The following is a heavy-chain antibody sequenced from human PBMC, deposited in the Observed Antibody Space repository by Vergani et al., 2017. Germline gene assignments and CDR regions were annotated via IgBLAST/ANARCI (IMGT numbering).Heavy chain of an antibody. V-gene: IGHV5-51*03. Sequence: EVQLVQSGAEVKKPGESLKISCKGSGYIFSTYWIAWVRQMPGKGLEWMGIIHPADSEIRYSASFQGQVTISADKSISTAYLQWSSLKASDTAMYYCARRVTKNYGAYYYYYYMDVWGKGP. CDR2: IHPADSEI. CDR3: ARRVTKNYGAYYYYYYMDV. J-gene: IGHJ6*03. CDR1: GYIFSTYW. D-gene: IGHD3-16*01.